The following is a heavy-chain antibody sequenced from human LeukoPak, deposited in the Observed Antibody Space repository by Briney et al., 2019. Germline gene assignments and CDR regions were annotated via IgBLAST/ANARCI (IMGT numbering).Heavy chain of an antibody. V-gene: IGHV3-21*01. CDR1: GFTFNTYG. D-gene: IGHD5-12*01. J-gene: IGHJ6*02. Sequence: GGSLRLSCAASGFTFNTYGMNWVRQAPGKGLEWLSYIGPGPSHTYYADSVRGRFVISRDDAKSSLYLQMNSLRAEDTAVYYCARDKTPYSGYDCPYYGMDVWGQGTTVNVSS. CDR2: IGPGPSHT. CDR3: ARDKTPYSGYDCPYYGMDV.